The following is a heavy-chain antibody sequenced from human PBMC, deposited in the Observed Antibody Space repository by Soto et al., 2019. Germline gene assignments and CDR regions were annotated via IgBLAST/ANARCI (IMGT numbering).Heavy chain of an antibody. CDR2: INHSGST. CDR1: GGSFSGYY. Sequence: SETLSLTCAVYGGSFSGYYWSWIRQPPGKGLEWIGEINHSGSTNYNPSLKSRVTISVDTSKNQFSLKLSSVTAADTAVYYCARGRGDSWSGYLGSFDPWGQGTLVTVSS. D-gene: IGHD3-3*01. CDR3: ARGRGDSWSGYLGSFDP. J-gene: IGHJ5*02. V-gene: IGHV4-34*01.